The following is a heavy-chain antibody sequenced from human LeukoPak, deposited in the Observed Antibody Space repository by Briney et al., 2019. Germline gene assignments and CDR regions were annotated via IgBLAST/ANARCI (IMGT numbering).Heavy chain of an antibody. D-gene: IGHD3-22*01. Sequence: SETLSLTCTVSGGSISSSSYYWGWIRQPPGKGLGWIGSIYYSGSTYYNPSLKSRVTISVDTSKNQFSLKLSSVTAADTAVYYCARASSSGYVDYWGQGTLVTVSS. V-gene: IGHV4-39*07. CDR1: GGSISSSSYY. CDR3: ARASSSGYVDY. CDR2: IYYSGST. J-gene: IGHJ4*02.